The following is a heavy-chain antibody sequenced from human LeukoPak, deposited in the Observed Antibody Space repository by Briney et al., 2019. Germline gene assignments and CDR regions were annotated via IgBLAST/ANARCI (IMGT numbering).Heavy chain of an antibody. CDR3: AKGGPQFFDY. CDR2: ISGSGGRS. D-gene: IGHD5-24*01. V-gene: IGHV3-23*01. Sequence: GSLRLSCTASGFTFTNYAMTWVRQAPGKGLEWVSTISGSGGRSYSEDPVKGRFTISRDNSRNTLYLQMNSLRVEDTAIYYCAKGGPQFFDYWGQGTLVTVSS. CDR1: GFTFTNYA. J-gene: IGHJ4*02.